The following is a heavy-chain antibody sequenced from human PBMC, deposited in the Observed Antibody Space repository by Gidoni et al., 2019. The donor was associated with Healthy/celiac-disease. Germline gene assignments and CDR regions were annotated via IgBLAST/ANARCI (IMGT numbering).Heavy chain of an antibody. V-gene: IGHV4-61*02. CDR3: ARVGYYDSSLADGMDV. CDR1: GGSISCCSYY. D-gene: IGHD3-22*01. Sequence: QVQLQQSRPGLAKPSQTLALTCPASGGSISCCSYYWSWIRQPAGKGLEWIGRIYTSGSTNYNPSLKSRVTISVDTSKNQFSLKLSSVTAADTAVYYCARVGYYDSSLADGMDVWGQGTTVTVSS. CDR2: IYTSGST. J-gene: IGHJ6*02.